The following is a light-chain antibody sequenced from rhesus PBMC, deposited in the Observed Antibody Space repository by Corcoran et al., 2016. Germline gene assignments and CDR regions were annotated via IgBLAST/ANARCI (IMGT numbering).Light chain of an antibody. CDR1: QSVGSS. V-gene: IGKV3-53*01. CDR2: GAP. Sequence: QVILTQSPATLSLSPGERATLSCRASQSVGSSLAWYQQKPGPAPRLLIYGAPRRATGIPDRFSGSGSGTEFTLTISRLKPEDFAVYYCQKYSSSPFTFGPGTKLDIK. J-gene: IGKJ3*01. CDR3: QKYSSSPFT.